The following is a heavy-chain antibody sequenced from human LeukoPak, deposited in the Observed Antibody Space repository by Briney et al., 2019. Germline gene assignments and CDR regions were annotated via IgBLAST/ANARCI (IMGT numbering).Heavy chain of an antibody. D-gene: IGHD3-22*01. V-gene: IGHV1-58*02. J-gene: IGHJ3*01. Sequence: ASVKVSCKASGYIFTSYSISWVRQARGQRLEWIGWIVVGSGNTNYAQKFQERVTITRDMSTSLVYMELSSLRSEDTAVYYCAAEAAYYYDSRDAFDVWGQGTMVTVSS. CDR2: IVVGSGNT. CDR1: GYIFTSYS. CDR3: AAEAAYYYDSRDAFDV.